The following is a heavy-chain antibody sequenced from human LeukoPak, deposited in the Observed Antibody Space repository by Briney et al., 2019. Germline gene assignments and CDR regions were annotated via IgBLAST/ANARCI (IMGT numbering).Heavy chain of an antibody. D-gene: IGHD3-10*01. CDR2: ISYDGSNK. Sequence: PGGSLRLSCAASGFTFSSYAMHWVRQAPGKGLEWVAVISYDGSNKYYADSVKGRFTISRDNSKNTLYLQMNSLRAEDTAVYYCAREDGYYYGSGPPDYWGQGTLVTVSS. J-gene: IGHJ4*02. V-gene: IGHV3-30*04. CDR1: GFTFSSYA. CDR3: AREDGYYYGSGPPDY.